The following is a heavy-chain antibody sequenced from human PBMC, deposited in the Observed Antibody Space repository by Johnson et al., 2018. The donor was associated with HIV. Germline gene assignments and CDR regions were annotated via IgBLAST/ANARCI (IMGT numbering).Heavy chain of an antibody. J-gene: IGHJ3*02. D-gene: IGHD2-15*01. CDR3: TKLVGYCSGGGCYTPGDI. CDR2: IRSKGNNYAT. Sequence: VQLVESGGGLVRPGGSLKLACAASGFTFSGSALHWVRQASGKGLEWVGHIRSKGNNYATAYGASVKGRFTISRDDSQNTAYLQMNRLKTEDTAVYYCTKLVGYCSGGGCYTPGDIWGQGTMVTVSS. CDR1: GFTFSGSA. V-gene: IGHV3-73*01.